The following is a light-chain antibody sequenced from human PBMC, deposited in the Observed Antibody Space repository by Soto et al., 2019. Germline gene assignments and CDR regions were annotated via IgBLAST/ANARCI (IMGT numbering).Light chain of an antibody. CDR1: NIGSKS. J-gene: IGLJ3*02. V-gene: IGLV3-21*04. CDR2: YDS. CDR3: QVWDSSSDHPV. Sequence: SYELTQPPSVSVAPGKTARITFGGNNIGSKSVHWYQQKPGQAPVLVIYYDSDRPSGIPERFSGSNSGNTATLTISRVEAGDEADYYCQVWDSSSDHPVFGGGTKRTVL.